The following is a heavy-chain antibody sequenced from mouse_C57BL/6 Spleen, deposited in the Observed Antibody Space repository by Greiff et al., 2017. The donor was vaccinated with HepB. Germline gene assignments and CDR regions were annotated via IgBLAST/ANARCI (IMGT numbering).Heavy chain of an antibody. CDR2: ISSGGSYT. D-gene: IGHD1-2*01. Sequence: VQLQQSGGDLVKPGGSLKLSCAASGFTFSSYGMSWVRQTPDKRLEWVATISSGGSYTYYPDSVKGRFTISRDNAKNTLYLQMSSLKSEDTAMYYCARHELRLDYWGQGTTLTVSS. V-gene: IGHV5-6*01. CDR1: GFTFSSYG. CDR3: ARHELRLDY. J-gene: IGHJ2*01.